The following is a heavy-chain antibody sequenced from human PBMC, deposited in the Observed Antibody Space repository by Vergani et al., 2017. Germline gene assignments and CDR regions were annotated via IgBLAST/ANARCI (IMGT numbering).Heavy chain of an antibody. CDR3: ARRRGNIVVVPAAKNDAFDI. J-gene: IGHJ3*02. CDR2: INPSGGST. Sequence: QVQLVQSGAEVKKPGASVKVSCKASGYTFTSYYMHWVRQAPGQGLEWMGIINPSGGSTSYAQKFQGRVTMTRDTSTSTVYMELSSLRSEDTAVYYCARRRGNIVVVPAAKNDAFDIWGQGTMVTVSS. V-gene: IGHV1-46*01. D-gene: IGHD2-2*01. CDR1: GYTFTSYY.